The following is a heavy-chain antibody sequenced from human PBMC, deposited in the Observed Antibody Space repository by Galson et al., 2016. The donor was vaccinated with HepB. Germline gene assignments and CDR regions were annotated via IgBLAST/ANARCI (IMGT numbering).Heavy chain of an antibody. Sequence: SLRLSCAASRFTFSSYAMSWVRQAPGKGLEWVSTISGSGGSTYYADSVKGRFTISRDNSKNTLYLQMNSLRADDTAVYYCAKDSWFGELSRFDYWGQGTLVTVSS. D-gene: IGHD3-10*01. CDR3: AKDSWFGELSRFDY. CDR1: RFTFSSYA. J-gene: IGHJ4*02. CDR2: ISGSGGST. V-gene: IGHV3-23*01.